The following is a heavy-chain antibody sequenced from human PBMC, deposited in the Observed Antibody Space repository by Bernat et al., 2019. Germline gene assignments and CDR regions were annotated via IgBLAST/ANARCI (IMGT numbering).Heavy chain of an antibody. V-gene: IGHV3-73*01. CDR2: IRSKANSYAT. Sequence: EVQLVESGGGLVQPGGSLKLSCAASGFTFSGSAMHWVRQASGKGLEWVGRIRSKANSYATALAASVKGRFTISRDDSKSTAYLQMNSLKTEDTAVYYCTTPTATLDFWGQGTLVTVSS. CDR3: TTPTATLDF. CDR1: GFTFSGSA. J-gene: IGHJ4*01. D-gene: IGHD1-1*01.